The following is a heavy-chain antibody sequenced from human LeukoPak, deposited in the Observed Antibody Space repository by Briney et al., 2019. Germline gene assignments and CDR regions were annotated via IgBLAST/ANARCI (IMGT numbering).Heavy chain of an antibody. CDR3: AGDTVMVMSWYFDL. J-gene: IGHJ2*01. D-gene: IGHD5-18*01. CDR1: GYSISSGFN. CDR2: IYHSGRT. Sequence: KPSETLSLNCSVSGYSISSGFNWGWIRQPPGKGLEWIGSIYHSGRTYYNPSLKSRVSISVDTSKNQFSLILMSVTVADTAVYYCAGDTVMVMSWYFDLWGRGTLVTVSS. V-gene: IGHV4-38-2*02.